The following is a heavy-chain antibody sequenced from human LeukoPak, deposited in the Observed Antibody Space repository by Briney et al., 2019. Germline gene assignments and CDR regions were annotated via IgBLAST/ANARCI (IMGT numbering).Heavy chain of an antibody. CDR1: GFSLSTSGMR. Sequence: SGPTLVNPTQTLTLTCTFSGFSLSTSGMRVSWIRQPPGKALEWLARIDWDDDKFYSTSLKTRLTIFKDTSKNQVVLTMTNMDPVDTATYHCARTPSSSSYFDYWGQGTQVTVSS. CDR2: IDWDDDK. V-gene: IGHV2-70*04. J-gene: IGHJ4*02. D-gene: IGHD6-6*01. CDR3: ARTPSSSSYFDY.